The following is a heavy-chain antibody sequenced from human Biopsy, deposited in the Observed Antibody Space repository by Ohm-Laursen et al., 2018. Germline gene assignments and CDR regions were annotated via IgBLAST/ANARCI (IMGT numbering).Heavy chain of an antibody. CDR3: ARDGEAKYCRHGVCPSDY. J-gene: IGHJ4*02. CDR1: GFTFRSYA. Sequence: SLRLSCSASGFTFRSYAMSWVRQAPGKGLEWVSSISASGNHIYYTDSVKGRFTVSRDNGKNSLDLQMNSLRGEDTAVYYCARDGEAKYCRHGVCPSDYWGQGTLVTVSS. CDR2: ISASGNHI. V-gene: IGHV3-21*01. D-gene: IGHD2-8*01.